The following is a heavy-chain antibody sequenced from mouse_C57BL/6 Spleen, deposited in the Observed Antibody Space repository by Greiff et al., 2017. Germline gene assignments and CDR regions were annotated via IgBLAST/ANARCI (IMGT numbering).Heavy chain of an antibody. D-gene: IGHD1-1*01. V-gene: IGHV1-64*01. CDR3: ARSNSLYYYGSSHYYAMDY. Sequence: QVQLQQPGAELVKPGASVKLSCKASGYTFTSYWMHWVKQRPGQGLEWIGMIHPNSGSTNYNEKFKSKATLTVDKSSSTAYMQLSSLTSEDSAVYYCARSNSLYYYGSSHYYAMDYWGQGTSVTVSS. CDR1: GYTFTSYW. CDR2: IHPNSGST. J-gene: IGHJ4*01.